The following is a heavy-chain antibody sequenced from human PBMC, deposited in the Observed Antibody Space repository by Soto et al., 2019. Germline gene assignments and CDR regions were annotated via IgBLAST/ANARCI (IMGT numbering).Heavy chain of an antibody. Sequence: SETKSVTCTVAGGSIIGYDWSWIRQPTGKGLEWIGYIYYSGSTNYNPSLKSRVTISVDTSKDQFSLKLSSVTAADTAVYYCARAKDTSSWPFDYWGQGTLVTVSS. V-gene: IGHV4-59*01. D-gene: IGHD6-13*01. CDR3: ARAKDTSSWPFDY. J-gene: IGHJ4*02. CDR1: GGSIIGYD. CDR2: IYYSGST.